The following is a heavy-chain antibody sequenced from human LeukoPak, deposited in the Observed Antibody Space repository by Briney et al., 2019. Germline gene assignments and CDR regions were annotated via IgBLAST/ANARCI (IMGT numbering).Heavy chain of an antibody. CDR2: IYYSGST. CDR1: GGSISSSSYF. CDR3: ARHWSSFWSGYSLAFAY. D-gene: IGHD3-3*01. Sequence: PSETLSLTCTVSGGSISSSSYFWGWIRQPPGKGLEWIGSIYYSGSTYYNPSLKSRVTISVDTSKNQFSLKLSSVTAADTAVYYCARHWSSFWSGYSLAFAYWGQGTLVTVAS. J-gene: IGHJ4*02. V-gene: IGHV4-39*01.